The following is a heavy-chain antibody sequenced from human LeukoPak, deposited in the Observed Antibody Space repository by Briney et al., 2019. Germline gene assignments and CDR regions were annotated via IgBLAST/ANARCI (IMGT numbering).Heavy chain of an antibody. CDR3: ARGDSGSKD. CDR2: ISSDSATK. CDR1: GFTFNYYW. J-gene: IGHJ4*02. Sequence: GGSLRPSCAASGFTFNYYWLTWVRQAPGKGLEWVSYISSDSATKYYADSVKGRFTISRDNAKDSLYLQMNSLRAEDTAVYYCARGDSGSKDWGQGTLVTVSS. D-gene: IGHD5-12*01. V-gene: IGHV3-48*01.